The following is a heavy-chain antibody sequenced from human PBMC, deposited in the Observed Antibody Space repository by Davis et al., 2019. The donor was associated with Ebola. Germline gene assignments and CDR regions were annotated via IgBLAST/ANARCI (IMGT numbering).Heavy chain of an antibody. J-gene: IGHJ4*02. CDR1: GNSFSTHW. D-gene: IGHD1-26*01. CDR3: ASRPYLVGATSY. Sequence: GGSLRLSCKDSGNSFSTHWIGWVRQMPGKGLEWMGLIYTGDSDTRYSPSFRGQVTISADKSFKTAFLQWSSLKASDTAMYYCASRPYLVGATSYWGQGTLVTVSS. CDR2: IYTGDSDT. V-gene: IGHV5-51*01.